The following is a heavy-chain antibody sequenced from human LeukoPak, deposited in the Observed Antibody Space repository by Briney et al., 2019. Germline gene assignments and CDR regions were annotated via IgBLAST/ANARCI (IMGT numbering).Heavy chain of an antibody. CDR3: ARAVDSSSWSPVGY. Sequence: SETLSLTCTVSGGSTSSYYWSWIRQPPGKGLEWIGYIYYSGSTNYNPSLKSRVTISVDTSKNQFSLKLSSVTAADTAVYYCARAVDSSSWSPVGYWGQGTLVTVSS. J-gene: IGHJ4*02. CDR2: IYYSGST. D-gene: IGHD6-13*01. V-gene: IGHV4-59*01. CDR1: GGSTSSYY.